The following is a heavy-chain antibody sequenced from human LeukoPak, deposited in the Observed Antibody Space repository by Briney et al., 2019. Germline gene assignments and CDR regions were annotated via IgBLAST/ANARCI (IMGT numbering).Heavy chain of an antibody. V-gene: IGHV1-69*13. J-gene: IGHJ3*02. Sequence: VKVSCKASGGTFSSYAISWVRQAPGQGLDWMGGIIPIFGTANYAQQFQGRVTITTDESTSTAYMELSSVRSEDTAVYYCARDPRAYCGGDCYSVGDAFDIWGQGTMVTVSS. CDR1: GGTFSSYA. CDR2: IIPIFGTA. D-gene: IGHD2-21*02. CDR3: ARDPRAYCGGDCYSVGDAFDI.